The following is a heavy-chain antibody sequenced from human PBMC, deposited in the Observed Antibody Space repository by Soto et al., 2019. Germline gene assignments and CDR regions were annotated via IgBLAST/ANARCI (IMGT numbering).Heavy chain of an antibody. D-gene: IGHD3-10*01. CDR1: GYSFTGHY. CDR2: LKPDNGGT. V-gene: IGHV1-2*02. Sequence: QVQLVQSGAEVKPPGASVKVSCKASGYSFTGHYMHWVRQVSGKRLALLGGLKPDNGGTYYAPKFQGRVTFTRDTSTTTAYMELSGLHSDDTAVYYCARDLCPLGSGSPCPTYGMDLWGQGTTVAVSS. CDR3: ARDLCPLGSGSPCPTYGMDL. J-gene: IGHJ6*02.